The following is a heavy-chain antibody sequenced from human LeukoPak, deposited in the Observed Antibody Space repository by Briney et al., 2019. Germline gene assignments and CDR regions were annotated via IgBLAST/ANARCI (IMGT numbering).Heavy chain of an antibody. V-gene: IGHV4-34*01. J-gene: IGHJ6*03. CDR2: INHSGST. D-gene: IGHD3-3*01. Sequence: SEALSLTCAVYGGSFSGYYWSWIRQPPGKGLEWIGEINHSGSTNYNPSLKSRVTISVDTSKNQFSLKLSSVTAADTAVYYCARGRFWSGYYPQNYYYYYTDVCGKGTTVTVSS. CDR1: GGSFSGYY. CDR3: ARGRFWSGYYPQNYYYYYTDV.